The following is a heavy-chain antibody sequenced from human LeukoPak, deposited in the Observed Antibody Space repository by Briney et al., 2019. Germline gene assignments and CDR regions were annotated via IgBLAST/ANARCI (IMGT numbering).Heavy chain of an antibody. CDR1: GFTFSSYA. CDR3: ARMGSSGYPYYYYYYGMDV. CDR2: ISRNGGST. Sequence: GGSLRLSCAASGFTFSSYAMHWVRQAPGKGLEYVSAISRNGGSTHYANSVKGRLTISRDNSKNTLYLQMGSLRAEDMAVYYCARMGSSGYPYYYYYYGMDVWGQGTTVTVSS. J-gene: IGHJ6*02. D-gene: IGHD3-22*01. V-gene: IGHV3-64*01.